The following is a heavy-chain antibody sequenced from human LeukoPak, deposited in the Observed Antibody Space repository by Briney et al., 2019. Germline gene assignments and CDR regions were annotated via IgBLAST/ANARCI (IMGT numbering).Heavy chain of an antibody. CDR3: ASGGDPGY. CDR2: INPKSGDT. V-gene: IGHV1-2*02. CDR1: GYTFIDYY. J-gene: IGHJ4*02. Sequence: GASVKVSCKGSGYTFIDYYLHWVRQAPGQGLEWMAWINPKSGDTNYLQNFQGRVTLTRDTSISTAYMELSRLTSDGTAVYYCASGGDPGYWGQGTLVTVSS. D-gene: IGHD2-21*02.